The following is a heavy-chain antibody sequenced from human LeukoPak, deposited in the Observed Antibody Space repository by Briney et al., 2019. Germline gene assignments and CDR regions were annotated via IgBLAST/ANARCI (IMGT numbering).Heavy chain of an antibody. CDR2: ISGSGSGSST. CDR3: AKSGYNRFDY. D-gene: IGHD5-24*01. Sequence: GGSLRLYCAASGFTFSSSAMSWVRQAPGKGLEWVSTISGSGSGSSTYYADSVKGRFTISRDNSKNTLYLQMNSLRAEDTAVYYCAKSGYNRFDYWGQGTLVTVSS. J-gene: IGHJ4*02. CDR1: GFTFSSSA. V-gene: IGHV3-23*01.